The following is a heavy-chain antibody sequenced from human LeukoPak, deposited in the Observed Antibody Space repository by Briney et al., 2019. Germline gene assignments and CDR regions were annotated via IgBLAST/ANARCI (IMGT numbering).Heavy chain of an antibody. CDR3: AREITMVRGVPLYYFDY. CDR2: ISAYNGNT. V-gene: IGHV1-18*04. Sequence: ASAKVSWKASGYTFTSYGISWVRQAPVQGLEWMGWISAYNGNTNYAQKLQGRVTMTTDTSTSTAYMELRSLRSDDTAVYYCAREITMVRGVPLYYFDYWGQGTLVTVSS. D-gene: IGHD3-10*01. J-gene: IGHJ4*02. CDR1: GYTFTSYG.